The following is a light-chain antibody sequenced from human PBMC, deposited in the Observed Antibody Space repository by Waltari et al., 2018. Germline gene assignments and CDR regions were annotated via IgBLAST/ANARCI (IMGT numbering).Light chain of an antibody. CDR2: GAS. CDR3: HQYNNWPPFT. CDR1: QSVGTN. V-gene: IGKV3-15*01. J-gene: IGKJ3*01. Sequence: ETVMTQSPTTLSVSPGEGVTLSCRASQSVGTNLAWHQHKPSQAPRLLIYGASTRAAGSPVRFSGSGSGTEFTLTISGLQSEDFAVYYCHQYNNWPPFTFGPGTKVDI.